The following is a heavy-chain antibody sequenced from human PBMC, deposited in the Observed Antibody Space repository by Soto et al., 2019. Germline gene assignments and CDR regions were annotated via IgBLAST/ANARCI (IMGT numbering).Heavy chain of an antibody. D-gene: IGHD4-4*01. CDR1: GFTFSSYA. J-gene: IGHJ2*01. Sequence: GGSLRLSCAASGFTFSSYAMHWVRQAPGKGLEWVAVISYDGSNKYCADSVKGRFTISRDNSKNTLYLQMNSLRAEDTAVYYCARPLWRNDYNWGYFDLWGRGTLVTVSS. CDR3: ARPLWRNDYNWGYFDL. V-gene: IGHV3-30-3*01. CDR2: ISYDGSNK.